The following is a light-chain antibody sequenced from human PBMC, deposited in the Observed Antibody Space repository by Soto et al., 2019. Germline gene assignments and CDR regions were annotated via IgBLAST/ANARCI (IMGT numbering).Light chain of an antibody. CDR3: QQGSNWPPA. V-gene: IGKV3-11*01. CDR1: QSVSSY. J-gene: IGKJ2*01. Sequence: IVLTQSPATLSLSPGERATLSCRASQSVSSYLAWYQQKHGQAPRLLIYDASNRATGIPARFSGSGSGTDFPLTIGSLEPEDFAVYYCQQGSNWPPAFGQGTKLEIK. CDR2: DAS.